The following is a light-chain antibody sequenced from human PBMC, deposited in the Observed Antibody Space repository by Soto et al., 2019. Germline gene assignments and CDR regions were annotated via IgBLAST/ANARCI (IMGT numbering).Light chain of an antibody. Sequence: EIVMTQSPATLSVSPGERATLSCRASQSVSSNLAWYQQKPGQAPRLLIYGASTRATGIPARFSGSGSETEFTLTISRLQSEDFAVYYCQQYNNWPPWTFGQGPKVEI. V-gene: IGKV3-15*01. CDR1: QSVSSN. CDR3: QQYNNWPPWT. CDR2: GAS. J-gene: IGKJ1*01.